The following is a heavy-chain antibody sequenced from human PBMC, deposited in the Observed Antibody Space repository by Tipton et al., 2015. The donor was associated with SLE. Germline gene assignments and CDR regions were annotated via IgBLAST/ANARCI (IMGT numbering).Heavy chain of an antibody. CDR2: THYSGST. D-gene: IGHD5-12*01. V-gene: IGHV4-39*07. Sequence: TLSLTCTVSGGSIGSSRYYWGWIRQPPGKGLEWIGTTHYSGSTFRTPSLKSRVTISPDTSKNQLSLKLSSVTAADTAVYFCARVSQGHSGYEWAGFFDSWGQGSLVTVSS. CDR1: GGSIGSSRYY. J-gene: IGHJ4*02. CDR3: ARVSQGHSGYEWAGFFDS.